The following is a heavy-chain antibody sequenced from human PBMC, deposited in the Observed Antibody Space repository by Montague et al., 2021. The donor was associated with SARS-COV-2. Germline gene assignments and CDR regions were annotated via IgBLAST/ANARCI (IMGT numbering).Heavy chain of an antibody. CDR3: AKKTYYSDSGALYGWFDP. V-gene: IGHV4-39*01. CDR2: MYYNGST. CDR1: GDSFTSRTYS. Sequence: SETLSLTCTASGDSFTSRTYSWGWIRQPPGKGLERIGNMYYNGSTHFNPSLKSRATMSVDSSKNQFSLKLSSVTAADTAVYFCAKKTYYSDSGALYGWFDPWGQGALVTVSS. J-gene: IGHJ5*02. D-gene: IGHD3-22*01.